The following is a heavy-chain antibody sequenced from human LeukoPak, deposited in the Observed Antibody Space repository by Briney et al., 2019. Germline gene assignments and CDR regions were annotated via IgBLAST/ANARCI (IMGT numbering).Heavy chain of an antibody. J-gene: IGHJ4*02. Sequence: ASVKVSCKASGYTFTSYGISWVGQAPGQPLEWMGWISAYNGNTNYAQKLQGRVTMTTDTSTSTAYMELRSLRSDDTAVYYCAREYIAVAGTLYDYWGQGTLVTVSS. CDR3: AREYIAVAGTLYDY. D-gene: IGHD6-19*01. V-gene: IGHV1-18*01. CDR1: GYTFTSYG. CDR2: ISAYNGNT.